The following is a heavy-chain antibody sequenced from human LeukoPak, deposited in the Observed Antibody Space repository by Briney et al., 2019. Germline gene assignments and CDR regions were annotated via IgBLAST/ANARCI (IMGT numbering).Heavy chain of an antibody. Sequence: SVKVSCRASGGTFSSYAISWVRQAPGQGLEWVGGIIPIFGTANYAQKFQGRVTITTDESTSTAYMELSSLRSEDAAVYYCARGFNYYDSSGYYSPRTLYYYYMDVWGKGTTVTVSS. CDR2: IIPIFGTA. J-gene: IGHJ6*03. CDR3: ARGFNYYDSSGYYSPRTLYYYYMDV. V-gene: IGHV1-69*05. CDR1: GGTFSSYA. D-gene: IGHD3-22*01.